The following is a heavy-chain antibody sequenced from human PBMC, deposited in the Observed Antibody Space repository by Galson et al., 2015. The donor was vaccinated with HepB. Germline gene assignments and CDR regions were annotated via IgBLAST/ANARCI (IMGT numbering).Heavy chain of an antibody. CDR1: GFTFSSYS. CDR3: AGEQWLVRGNDY. Sequence: SLRLSCAASGFTFSSYSMNWVRQAPGKGLEWVSSISSSSSYIYYADSVKGRFTISRDNAKNSLYLQMNSLRAEDTAVYYCAGEQWLVRGNDYWGQGTLVTVSS. J-gene: IGHJ4*02. D-gene: IGHD6-19*01. CDR2: ISSSSSYI. V-gene: IGHV3-21*01.